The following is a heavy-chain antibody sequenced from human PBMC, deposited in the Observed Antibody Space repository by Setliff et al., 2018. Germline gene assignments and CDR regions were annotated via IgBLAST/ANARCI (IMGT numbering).Heavy chain of an antibody. D-gene: IGHD3-3*02. CDR2: IDYSGST. J-gene: IGHJ6*04. Sequence: PSETLSLTCTVSGGSISSCYWCWIRQPPGKGLEWIGYIDYSGSTNYNPSLKSRVTITLDTSKYQFSLQLSSVTAADTAAYYCARDGLGAFSLRSIDVWGKGTPVTVSS. CDR1: GGSISSCY. CDR3: ARDGLGAFSLRSIDV. V-gene: IGHV4-59*01.